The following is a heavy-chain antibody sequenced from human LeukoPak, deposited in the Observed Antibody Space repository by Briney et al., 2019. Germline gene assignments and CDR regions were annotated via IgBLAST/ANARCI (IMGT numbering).Heavy chain of an antibody. CDR2: ISVSGNT. V-gene: IGHV3-23*01. D-gene: IGHD4-17*01. CDR3: ARRAGEYSHPYDY. Sequence: GGSLRLSCAASGFTFAMSWVRQGPGKGLEWVSAISVSGNTYHADSVKGRFTISRDSSKNTLYLQMNSLRAEDTAVYYCARRAGEYSHPYDYWGQGTLVTVSS. J-gene: IGHJ4*02. CDR1: GFTFA.